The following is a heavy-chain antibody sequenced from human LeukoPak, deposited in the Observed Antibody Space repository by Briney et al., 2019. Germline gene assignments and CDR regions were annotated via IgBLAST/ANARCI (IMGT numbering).Heavy chain of an antibody. CDR2: IDPSDSYT. D-gene: IGHD6-6*01. CDR1: GYSFTYYW. J-gene: IGHJ4*02. CDR3: ARAYSSSRIDY. Sequence: GESLKISCKGSGYSFTYYWINWVRQMPGKGLEWMGKIDPSDSYTNYSPSFQGHVTISADKSISTAYLQWSSLKASDTAMYYCARAYSSSRIDYWGQGTVVTVSS. V-gene: IGHV5-10-1*01.